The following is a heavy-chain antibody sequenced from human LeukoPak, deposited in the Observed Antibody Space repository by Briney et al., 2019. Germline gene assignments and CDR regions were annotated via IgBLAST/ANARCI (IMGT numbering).Heavy chain of an antibody. CDR1: GGSFSGYY. Sequence: SETLSLTCAVSGGSFSGYYWSWIRQPPGKGLEWIGEINHSGSTNYNPSLKSRVTISVDTSKNQFSLKLSSVTAADTAVYYCARLVVSSSSPFDYWGQGTLVTVSS. V-gene: IGHV4-34*01. J-gene: IGHJ4*02. D-gene: IGHD6-13*01. CDR2: INHSGST. CDR3: ARLVVSSSSPFDY.